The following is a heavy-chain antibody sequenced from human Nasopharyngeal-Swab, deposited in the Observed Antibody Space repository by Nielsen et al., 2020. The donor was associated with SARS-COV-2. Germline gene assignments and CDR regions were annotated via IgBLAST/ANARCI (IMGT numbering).Heavy chain of an antibody. CDR1: GFTFSSFA. CDR2: IKQDGSEK. V-gene: IGHV3-7*01. J-gene: IGHJ6*02. CDR3: ARQTRAVATASHYYGMTV. D-gene: IGHD6-13*01. Sequence: GGSLTLSCAASGFTFSSFAMTWVRQAPGKGLEWVANIKQDGSEKYYVDSVKGRFTISRDNAKSSLYLQMNSLRAEDTAVFYCARQTRAVATASHYYGMTVWGQGTTVTVSS.